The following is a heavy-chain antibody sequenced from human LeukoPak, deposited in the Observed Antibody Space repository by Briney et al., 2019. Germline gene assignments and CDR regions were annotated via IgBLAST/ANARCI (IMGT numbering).Heavy chain of an antibody. Sequence: GGSLRLSCAASGFTVSSNYMTWVRQAPGKGLEWVSIIYSGGSTSYADSVKGRFTISRDNSKNTMYLQMNSLRAEDTAVYYCARDVVGATYFDWGQGTLVTVSS. V-gene: IGHV3-53*01. CDR2: IYSGGST. J-gene: IGHJ4*02. CDR3: ARDVVGATYFD. CDR1: GFTVSSNY. D-gene: IGHD1-26*01.